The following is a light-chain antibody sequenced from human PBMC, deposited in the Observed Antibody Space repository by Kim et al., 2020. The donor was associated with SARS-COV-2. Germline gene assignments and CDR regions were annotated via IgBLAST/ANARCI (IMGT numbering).Light chain of an antibody. V-gene: IGLV3-9*01. Sequence: LRHSATICGGGNNMGGKVVHCAQLKPGQARVLVIYRDSSRPPGLPQRFSGSSSENTATLTISRARAGDEADYYCQIWDSSKAVFGGGTQLTVL. J-gene: IGLJ3*02. CDR1: NMGGKV. CDR3: QIWDSSKAV. CDR2: RDS.